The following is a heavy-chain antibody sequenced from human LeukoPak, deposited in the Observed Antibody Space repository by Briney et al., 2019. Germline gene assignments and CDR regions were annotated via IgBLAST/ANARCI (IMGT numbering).Heavy chain of an antibody. J-gene: IGHJ3*02. D-gene: IGHD3-16*02. CDR1: GGSISSGGYY. Sequence: SETLSLTCTVSGGSISSGGYYWSWIRQHPGKGLEWIGYIYYSGSTYYNPSLKSRVTISVDTSKNQFSLKLSSVTAADTAVYYCARRREDDYVWGSYRYLNAFDIWGQGTMVTVSS. CDR2: IYYSGST. V-gene: IGHV4-31*03. CDR3: ARRREDDYVWGSYRYLNAFDI.